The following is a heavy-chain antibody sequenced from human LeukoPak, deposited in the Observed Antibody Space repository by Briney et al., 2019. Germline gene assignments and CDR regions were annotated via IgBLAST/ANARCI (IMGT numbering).Heavy chain of an antibody. CDR3: ARDYRSGSAFDY. D-gene: IGHD3-10*01. CDR2: INPNSGGT. Sequence: ASVKVSCKASGYTFTGYYMHWVRQAPGQGLEWMGWINPNSGGTNYAQKFQGRVTMTRHTSISTAYMELSSLRSDDTAVYYCARDYRSGSAFDYWGQGTLVTLSS. CDR1: GYTFTGYY. V-gene: IGHV1-2*02. J-gene: IGHJ4*02.